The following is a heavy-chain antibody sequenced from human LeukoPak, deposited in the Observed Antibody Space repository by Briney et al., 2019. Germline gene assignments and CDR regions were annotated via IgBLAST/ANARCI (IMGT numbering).Heavy chain of an antibody. CDR1: GFTFSSYS. J-gene: IGHJ4*02. D-gene: IGHD1-1*01. CDR3: TIKFSVEATIPGTSRGRKIDY. CDR2: ISGTGNTT. V-gene: IGHV3-21*01. Sequence: PGGSLRLSCAASGFTFSSYSMNWVRQAPGKGLEWVSSISGTGNTTYYADSVKGRFTISRDNTKNTLYLQMNSLRAEDKPVYYWTIKFSVEATIPGTSRGRKIDYWGQGTLVTVSS.